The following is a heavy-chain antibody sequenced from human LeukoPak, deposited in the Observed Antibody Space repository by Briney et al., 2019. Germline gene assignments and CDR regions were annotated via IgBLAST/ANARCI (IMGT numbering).Heavy chain of an antibody. Sequence: GRSLRLSCAASGFTFDDYAMHWVRQAPGKGLEWVSGISWNSGSIGYADSVKGRFTISRDNAKNSLYLQMNSLRAEDTASYYCAKGPYSSGWFFIDYWGQGTLVTVSS. J-gene: IGHJ4*02. V-gene: IGHV3-9*01. CDR3: AKGPYSSGWFFIDY. CDR2: ISWNSGSI. D-gene: IGHD6-19*01. CDR1: GFTFDDYA.